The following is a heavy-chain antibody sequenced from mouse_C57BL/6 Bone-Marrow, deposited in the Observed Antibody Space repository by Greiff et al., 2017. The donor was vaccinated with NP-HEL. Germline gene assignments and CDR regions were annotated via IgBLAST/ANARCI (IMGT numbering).Heavy chain of an antibody. J-gene: IGHJ4*01. Sequence: VQLQQPGAELVKPGASVKLSCKASGYTFTSYWMQWVKQRPGQGLEWIGEIDPSDSYTNYNQKFKGKATLTVDTSSSTAYMQLSSLTSEDSAVLYCARAAYDPYAMDYWGRGTSITVTS. D-gene: IGHD6-5*01. CDR1: GYTFTSYW. CDR3: ARAAYDPYAMDY. CDR2: IDPSDSYT. V-gene: IGHV1-50*01.